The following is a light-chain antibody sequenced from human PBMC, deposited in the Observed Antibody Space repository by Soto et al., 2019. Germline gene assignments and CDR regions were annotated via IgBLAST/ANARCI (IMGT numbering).Light chain of an antibody. CDR1: NIGSKS. V-gene: IGLV3-21*04. CDR3: QVWDSSSDPLYV. CDR2: YDS. J-gene: IGLJ1*01. Sequence: YVLTQPPSVSVAPGKTARITCGGNNIGSKSVHWYQQKPGQAPVLVIYYDSDRPSGIPERFSGSNSGNTATLTISRVEAGDEADYYCQVWDSSSDPLYVFGTGTKVTVL.